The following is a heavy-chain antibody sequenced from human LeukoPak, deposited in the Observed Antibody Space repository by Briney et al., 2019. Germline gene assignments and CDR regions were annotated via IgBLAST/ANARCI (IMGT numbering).Heavy chain of an antibody. CDR2: IYYSGRT. CDR1: GGSISSSNYY. CDR3: AKHDTSGYYYYFHS. Sequence: PSETLSLTCTVSGGSISSSNYYWDWIRQPPGKGLEWIGSIYYSGRTYYNPSLKSRVTISADMSKNQFSLKLSSVTAADTAVYYCAKHDTSGYYYYFHSWGQGTLVTVSS. V-gene: IGHV4-39*01. J-gene: IGHJ4*02. D-gene: IGHD3-22*01.